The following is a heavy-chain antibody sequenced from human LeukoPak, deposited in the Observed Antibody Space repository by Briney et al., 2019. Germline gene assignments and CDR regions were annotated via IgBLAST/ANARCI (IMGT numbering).Heavy chain of an antibody. D-gene: IGHD3-3*01. CDR2: INSDGSST. J-gene: IGHJ5*02. Sequence: GGSLRLSCAASGFTFSSYWMHWVRQAPGKGLVWVSRINSDGSSTSYADSVKGRFTISRDNAKNTLYLHMNSLRAEDTAVYYCARRKDDLAFDPWGQGTLVTVSS. V-gene: IGHV3-74*01. CDR1: GFTFSSYW. CDR3: ARRKDDLAFDP.